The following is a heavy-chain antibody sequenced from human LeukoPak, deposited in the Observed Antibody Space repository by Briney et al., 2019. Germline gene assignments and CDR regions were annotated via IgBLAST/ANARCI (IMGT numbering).Heavy chain of an antibody. CDR2: ISAYNGNT. CDR1: GYTFTNYA. CDR3: ARVGGIKIFGVVPYYYYGMDV. J-gene: IGHJ6*02. Sequence: ASVKVSCKASGYTFTNYAITWVRQAPGQGLEWMGWISAYNGNTNYAQKLQGRVTMTTDTSTSTAYMELRSLRSDDTAVYYCARVGGIKIFGVVPYYYYGMDVWGQGTTVTVSS. V-gene: IGHV1-18*01. D-gene: IGHD3-3*01.